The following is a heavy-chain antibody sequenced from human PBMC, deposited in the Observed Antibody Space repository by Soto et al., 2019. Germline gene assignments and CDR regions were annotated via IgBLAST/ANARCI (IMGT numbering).Heavy chain of an antibody. CDR1: VGSLGSYY. V-gene: IGHV4-59*13. Sequence: SETLSLTCTVSVGSLGSYYWSWIRQRPGKGLEWIGYVFYTGRDNYNASLKSRVSISLDTSNYQFSLTLRSVTAEDTAVYYCARDGDGRMTTNPYYYNGMDVWGPGTTVT. J-gene: IGHJ6*02. CDR3: ARDGDGRMTTNPYYYNGMDV. D-gene: IGHD4-4*01. CDR2: VFYTGRD.